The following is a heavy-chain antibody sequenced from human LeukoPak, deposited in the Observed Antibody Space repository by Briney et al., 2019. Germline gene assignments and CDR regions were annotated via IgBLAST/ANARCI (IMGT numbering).Heavy chain of an antibody. CDR2: IKQDASEI. V-gene: IGHV3-7*01. CDR3: ARDKVVGGNTGSLFDF. J-gene: IGHJ4*02. CDR1: GFTFRSYW. Sequence: PGGSLRLSCAASGFTFRSYWMSWVRQTPGKGLEWVANIKQDASEIYYVDSVKGRFTISRDNAKDPLYLQMNSLRDEDTAVYYCARDKVVGGNTGSLFDFWGQGTLVTVSS. D-gene: IGHD1-26*01.